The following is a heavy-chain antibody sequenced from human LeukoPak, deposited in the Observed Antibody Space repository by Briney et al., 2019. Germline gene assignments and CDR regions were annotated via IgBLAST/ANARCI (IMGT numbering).Heavy chain of an antibody. V-gene: IGHV3-73*01. CDR3: TAYCLGTSCHSSVDS. D-gene: IGHD2-2*01. Sequence: GGSLKLSCAVSGFTFSGSTMHWVRQASGKGLEWVGRIRNTANNYATAYAASLKGRFTISRDDSKSTAYLQTNSLRTEDTAVYYCTAYCLGTSCHSSVDSWGQGTLVTVSS. CDR1: GFTFSGST. CDR2: IRNTANNYAT. J-gene: IGHJ4*02.